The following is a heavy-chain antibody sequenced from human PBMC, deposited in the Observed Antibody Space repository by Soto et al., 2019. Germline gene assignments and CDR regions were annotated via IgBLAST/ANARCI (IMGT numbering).Heavy chain of an antibody. CDR3: AKDAVAYNGEWDWFDL. D-gene: IGHD3-10*01. CDR2: IGGSGSSA. Sequence: EVQLLESGGGLVQPGGSLRLSCVASGFTFKNFAMTWVRQAPGKGMEWVSAIGGSGSSANYADPVKGRFTVSRDDSKSTLYLQMSGLRVDDTALYYCAKDAVAYNGEWDWFDLWGQGTLVTVSS. J-gene: IGHJ5*02. V-gene: IGHV3-23*01. CDR1: GFTFKNFA.